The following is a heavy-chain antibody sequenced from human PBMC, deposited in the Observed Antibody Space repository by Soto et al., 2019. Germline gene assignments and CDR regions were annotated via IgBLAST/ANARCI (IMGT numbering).Heavy chain of an antibody. CDR3: AREVYYDLWSGFNTHPYYFDD. CDR1: GFTFSRHT. J-gene: IGHJ4*02. Sequence: QVQLVESGGGVVQPGRSLRLSCAASGFTFSRHTMHWVRQAPGKGLEWVAAISDDGSNTYYADSVKGRFTISRDNSKNKLYLQRNSLSSEDTAVHHCAREVYYDLWSGFNTHPYYFDDWGQGTLVTVSS. D-gene: IGHD3-3*01. CDR2: ISDDGSNT. V-gene: IGHV3-30-3*01.